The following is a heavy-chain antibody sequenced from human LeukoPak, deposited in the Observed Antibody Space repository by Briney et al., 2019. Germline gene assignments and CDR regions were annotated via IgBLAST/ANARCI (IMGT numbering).Heavy chain of an antibody. V-gene: IGHV4-34*01. CDR1: GGSFSGYY. CDR3: ARGLMYYDILTGYTSADAFDI. D-gene: IGHD3-9*01. Sequence: SETLSLTCAVYGGSFSGYYWSWIRQPPGKGLEWIGEINHSGSTNYNPSLKSRVTISVDTSKNQFSLKLSSVTAAGTAVYYCARGLMYYDILTGYTSADAFDIWGQGTMVTVSS. CDR2: INHSGST. J-gene: IGHJ3*02.